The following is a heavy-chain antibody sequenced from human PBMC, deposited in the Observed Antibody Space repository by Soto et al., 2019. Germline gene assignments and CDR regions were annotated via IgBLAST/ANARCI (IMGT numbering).Heavy chain of an antibody. CDR1: GFIFGSFA. D-gene: IGHD1-26*01. CDR3: AKTSGESYPESRVFDS. V-gene: IGHV3-23*01. J-gene: IGHJ4*02. Sequence: PXGSLTLSCAAAGFIFGSFAMSWVRPAPGKGLEGVSVITYSGGDTLYADSVKGRFTISRDNSKNILYLQMTGLRDEDAAIYYCAKTSGESYPESRVFDSWGQGTRVTVSS. CDR2: ITYSGGDT.